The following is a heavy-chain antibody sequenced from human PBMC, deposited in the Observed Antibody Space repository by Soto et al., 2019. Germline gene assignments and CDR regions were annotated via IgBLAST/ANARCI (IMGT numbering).Heavy chain of an antibody. CDR3: ARDPTIFGVVQNYGMDV. D-gene: IGHD3-3*01. Sequence: QVQLVQSGAEVKKPGASVKVSCKASGYTFTTFGISWVRQAPGQGLEWMGWISAYNGYTNYAQKLQGRVTMTTDTATSTAYMELRSLRSDDTAVYYCARDPTIFGVVQNYGMDVWGQGTTVTVSS. V-gene: IGHV1-18*01. CDR2: ISAYNGYT. CDR1: GYTFTTFG. J-gene: IGHJ6*02.